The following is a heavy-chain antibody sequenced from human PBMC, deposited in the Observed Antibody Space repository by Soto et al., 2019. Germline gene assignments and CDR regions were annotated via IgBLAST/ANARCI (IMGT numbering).Heavy chain of an antibody. Sequence: QVQLQESGPGLVKSSQTLSLTCTVSGGSISTGGYFWSWIRQHPGKGLEWIGYIYYTGNTYYNPSLRSRVTISTDSSKNDFSLKLTSVTAAGTAVYDCARWRGDIFTARMDYWGQGTLVTVSS. D-gene: IGHD3-9*01. CDR1: GGSISTGGYF. CDR3: ARWRGDIFTARMDY. CDR2: IYYTGNT. V-gene: IGHV4-31*03. J-gene: IGHJ4*02.